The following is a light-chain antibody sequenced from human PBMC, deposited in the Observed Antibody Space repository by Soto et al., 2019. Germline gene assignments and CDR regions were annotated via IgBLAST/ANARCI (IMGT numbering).Light chain of an antibody. Sequence: IQMSQSPSSLSASVGDTVTIACRASQSVSSYLNWYQQKPGKAPNLLIYAASSLQSGVPSRFSGSGSGTDFTLTISSLQPEDFATDYCQQSYSTPWTFGQGTKVDI. CDR1: QSVSSY. CDR2: AAS. J-gene: IGKJ1*01. V-gene: IGKV1-39*01. CDR3: QQSYSTPWT.